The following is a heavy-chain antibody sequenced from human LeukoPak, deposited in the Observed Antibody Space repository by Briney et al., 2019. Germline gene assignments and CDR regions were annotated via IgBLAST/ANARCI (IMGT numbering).Heavy chain of an antibody. CDR2: MNPNSGNT. CDR3: ARTIVVVAATVTI. D-gene: IGHD2-15*01. J-gene: IGHJ4*02. Sequence: ASVKVSCKASGYTFTSYDINWVRQATGQGLEWMGWMNPNSGNTGYAQKFQGRVTMTRNTSISTAYMELSSLRSEDTAVYYCARTIVVVAATVTIWVQGTLVTVSS. CDR1: GYTFTSYD. V-gene: IGHV1-8*01.